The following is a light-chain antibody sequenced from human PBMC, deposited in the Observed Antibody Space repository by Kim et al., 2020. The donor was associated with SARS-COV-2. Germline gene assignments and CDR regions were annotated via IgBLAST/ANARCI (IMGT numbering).Light chain of an antibody. CDR1: SSDVGNYNL. CDR3: CSYVGSNTLL. V-gene: IGLV2-23*02. CDR2: EVS. J-gene: IGLJ3*02. Sequence: QSALTQPASVSGSPGQSITISCTGTSSDVGNYNLVSWYQQHPGKAPKLIIYEVSKRPSGVSNRFSGSKSANTASLTISGLQAEDEADYYCCSYVGSNTLLFGGGAQLTVL.